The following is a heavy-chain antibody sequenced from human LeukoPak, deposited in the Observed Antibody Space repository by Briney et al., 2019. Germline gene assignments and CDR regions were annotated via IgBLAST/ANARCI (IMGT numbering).Heavy chain of an antibody. V-gene: IGHV1-8*01. D-gene: IGHD3-22*01. CDR1: GYTFTSYD. CDR2: MNPNSGNT. J-gene: IGHJ4*02. Sequence: GASVKASCKASGYTFTSYDINWVRQATGQRLEWMGWMNPNSGNTGYAQKFQGRVTMTRNTSISTAYMELSSLRSEDTAVYYCARDQAGYYDSSGYDYWGQGTLVTVSS. CDR3: ARDQAGYYDSSGYDY.